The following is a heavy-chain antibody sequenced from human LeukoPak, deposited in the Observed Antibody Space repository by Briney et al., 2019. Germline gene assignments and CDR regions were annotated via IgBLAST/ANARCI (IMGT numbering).Heavy chain of an antibody. D-gene: IGHD1-26*01. CDR1: GGTFSSYT. J-gene: IGHJ4*02. V-gene: IGHV1-69*02. Sequence: SVKVSCKASGGTFSSYTISWVRQAPGQGLEWMGRIIPTLGIANYAQKFQGRVTITADKSTSTAYMELSSLRSEDTAVYYCARWGPSVGSAFDYWDQGTLVTVSS. CDR2: IIPTLGIA. CDR3: ARWGPSVGSAFDY.